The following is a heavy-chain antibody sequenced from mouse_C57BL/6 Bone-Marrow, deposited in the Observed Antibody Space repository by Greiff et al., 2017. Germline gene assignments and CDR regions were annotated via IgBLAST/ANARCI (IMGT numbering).Heavy chain of an antibody. J-gene: IGHJ3*01. Sequence: EVMLVESGGGLVKPGGSLKLSCAASGFTFSDYGMHWVRQAPEKGLEWVAYISSGSSTIYYADKVKGRFTISRDNAKNTLFLQMTSLRSEDTAMYYCARDYDYDDGAWFAYWGQGTLVTVSA. CDR3: ARDYDYDDGAWFAY. V-gene: IGHV5-17*01. D-gene: IGHD2-4*01. CDR2: ISSGSSTI. CDR1: GFTFSDYG.